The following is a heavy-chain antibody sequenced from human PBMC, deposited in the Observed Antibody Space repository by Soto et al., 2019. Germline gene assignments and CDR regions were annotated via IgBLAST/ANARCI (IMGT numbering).Heavy chain of an antibody. CDR2: IIPIFGTA. D-gene: IGHD3-22*01. J-gene: IGHJ1*01. Sequence: QVQLVQSGAEVKKPGSSVKVSCKASVGTFSSYAISWVRQAPGQGLEWMGGIIPIFGTANYAQKFQGRVTITADASTRTASMELSSLRSEDTAVYYCARHRYYYDSSGYYYGYFQHWGQGTLVTVSS. CDR1: VGTFSSYA. V-gene: IGHV1-69*12. CDR3: ARHRYYYDSSGYYYGYFQH.